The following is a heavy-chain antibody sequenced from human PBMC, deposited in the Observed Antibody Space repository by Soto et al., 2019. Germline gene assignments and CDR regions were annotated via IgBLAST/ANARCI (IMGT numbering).Heavy chain of an antibody. V-gene: IGHV4-34*01. D-gene: IGHD6-19*01. CDR3: ARFTRIPSIAVASY. CDR2: INHSGST. J-gene: IGHJ4*02. CDR1: GGSFSGYY. Sequence: SETLSLTCAVYGGSFSGYYWSWIRQPPGKGLEWIGEINHSGSTNYNPSLKSRVTISVDTSKNQFSLKLSSVTAADTAVYYCARFTRIPSIAVASYWGQGTLVTVSS.